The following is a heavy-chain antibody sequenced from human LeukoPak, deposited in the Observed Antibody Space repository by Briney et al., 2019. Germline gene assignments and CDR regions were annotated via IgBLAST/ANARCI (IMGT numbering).Heavy chain of an antibody. V-gene: IGHV3-15*01. CDR3: TTAPAQSDY. CDR1: GFTFSNAW. J-gene: IGHJ4*02. CDR2: IKSKTDDGTT. D-gene: IGHD2-2*01. Sequence: GGSLRLSCAASGFTFSNAWMSWVRQAPGKGLEWVGRIKSKTDDGTTDYAAPVKGRFTLSRDDSKNTLYLQMNSLKFEDTAVYYCTTAPAQSDYWGQGTLVTVSP.